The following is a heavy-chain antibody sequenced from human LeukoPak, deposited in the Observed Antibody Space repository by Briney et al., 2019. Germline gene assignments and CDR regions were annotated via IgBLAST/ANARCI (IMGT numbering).Heavy chain of an antibody. CDR1: GASISSHH. CDR3: ARSPGGSGTRAFDI. J-gene: IGHJ3*02. V-gene: IGHV4-4*07. CDR2: IYTTGST. Sequence: PSETLSLTCTVSGASISSHHWSWIRQPAGKGLEWIGRIYTTGSTNYNPSLKSRVTISVDTSKNQFSLELSSVTAADTAVYYCARSPGGSGTRAFDIWGQGTMVTVSS. D-gene: IGHD3-10*01.